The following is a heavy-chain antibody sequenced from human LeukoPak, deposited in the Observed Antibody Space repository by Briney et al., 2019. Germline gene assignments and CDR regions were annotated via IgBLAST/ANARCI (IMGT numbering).Heavy chain of an antibody. Sequence: ASVKVSCKASGYTFTSYAMHWVRQAPGQRLEWMGWINAGNGNTKYSQKFQGRVTITRDTSASTAYMELSSLRSEDTAVYYCARGGRSIFGVADYWGQGTLVTVSS. J-gene: IGHJ4*02. V-gene: IGHV1-3*01. CDR2: INAGNGNT. CDR3: ARGGRSIFGVADY. CDR1: GYTFTSYA. D-gene: IGHD3-3*01.